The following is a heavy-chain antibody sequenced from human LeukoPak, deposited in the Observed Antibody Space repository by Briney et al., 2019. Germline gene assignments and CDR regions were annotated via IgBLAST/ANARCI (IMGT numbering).Heavy chain of an antibody. V-gene: IGHV1-2*02. Sequence: ASVKVSCKASGFTFPGYYMHWVRQAPGQGLEWMGWINPNSGGTNYAQKFQGRVTMTRDTSISTAYMELSRLRSDDTAVYYCAREHSSSSGKVFDYWGQGTLVTVSS. CDR2: INPNSGGT. J-gene: IGHJ4*02. CDR1: GFTFPGYY. D-gene: IGHD6-6*01. CDR3: AREHSSSSGKVFDY.